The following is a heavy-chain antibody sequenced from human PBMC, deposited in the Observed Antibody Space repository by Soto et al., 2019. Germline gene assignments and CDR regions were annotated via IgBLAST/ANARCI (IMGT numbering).Heavy chain of an antibody. CDR3: ARGPGRPDGPGDY. CDR2: INAGNGNT. V-gene: IGHV1-3*01. Sequence: QVQLVQSGAEVKKPGASVKVSCKASGYTFTSYAMHWVRQAPGQRLEWMGWINAGNGNTKYSQKFKGRVTITRDTSVSTAYMEPSSLRSEDTAVYYCARGPGRPDGPGDYWGQGTLITVSS. CDR1: GYTFTSYA. J-gene: IGHJ4*02.